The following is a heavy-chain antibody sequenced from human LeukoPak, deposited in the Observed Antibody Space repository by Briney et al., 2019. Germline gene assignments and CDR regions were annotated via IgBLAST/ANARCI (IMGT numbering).Heavy chain of an antibody. CDR2: ISHDGMNA. D-gene: IGHD6-19*01. Sequence: GGTLRLSCAASGLHFSGTAMSWVRQAPGKGLEWVSAISHDGMNAYYADSVKGRFTISRDNSKKTVSLEMSSLTAADTGVYYCAKDGAQYSSGPECDPRGQGALVTVSP. CDR1: GLHFSGTA. CDR3: AKDGAQYSSGPECDP. J-gene: IGHJ5*02. V-gene: IGHV3-23*01.